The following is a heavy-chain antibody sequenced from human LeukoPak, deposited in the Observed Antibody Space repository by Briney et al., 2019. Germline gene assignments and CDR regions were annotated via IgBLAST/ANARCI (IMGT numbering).Heavy chain of an antibody. CDR3: AKWSXSSGXXGGGXAFDI. Sequence: GGSLRLSCAASGFTFSSYGMHWVRQAPGKGLEWVAVISYDGSNKYYADSVKGRFTISRDNSKNTLYLQMNSLRAEDTAVYYCAKWSXSSGXXGGGXAFDIWGQGTMVTVSS. J-gene: IGHJ3*02. D-gene: IGHD6-19*01. CDR1: GFTFSSYG. V-gene: IGHV3-30*18. CDR2: ISYDGSNK.